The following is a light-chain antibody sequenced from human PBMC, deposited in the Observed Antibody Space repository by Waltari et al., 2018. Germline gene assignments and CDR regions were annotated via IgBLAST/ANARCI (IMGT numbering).Light chain of an antibody. CDR2: AAS. V-gene: IGKV1-8*01. CDR1: QGISSY. Sequence: AIRITQSPSPLSASTGDRVTITCRASQGISSYLAWYQQKPGKAPKLLIYAASTLQSGVPSRFSGSGSGTDFTLTISCLQSEDFATYYCQQYYSYPPFTFGPGTKVDIK. J-gene: IGKJ3*01. CDR3: QQYYSYPPFT.